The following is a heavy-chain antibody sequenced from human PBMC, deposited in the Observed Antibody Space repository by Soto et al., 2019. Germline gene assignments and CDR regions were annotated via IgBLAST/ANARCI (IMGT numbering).Heavy chain of an antibody. D-gene: IGHD3-10*01. J-gene: IGHJ6*02. V-gene: IGHV1-69*06. CDR2: IIPIFGTA. CDR3: GIRLGELYYYYGMDV. CDR1: GGTFSSYA. Sequence: SVKVSCKASGGTFSSYAISWVRQAPGQGLEWMGGIIPIFGTANYAQKFQGRVTITADKYMSTAYMELSSLRSEDTAVYYCGIRLGELYYYYGMDVWGQGTTVTVSS.